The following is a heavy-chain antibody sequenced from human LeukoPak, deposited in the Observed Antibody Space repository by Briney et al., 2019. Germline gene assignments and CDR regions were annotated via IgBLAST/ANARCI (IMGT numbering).Heavy chain of an antibody. D-gene: IGHD3-3*01. CDR2: ISSSSTNI. V-gene: IGHV3-21*01. J-gene: IGHJ4*02. Sequence: PGGSLRLSCAASGFTFSSYSMNWVRQAPGKGLEWVSSISSSSTNIYYADSVKGRFTISRDNAKNSLYLQMNSLRVGDTAGYYCPLRSGYLSDCWGQGTLVTVSS. CDR3: PLRSGYLSDC. CDR1: GFTFSSYS.